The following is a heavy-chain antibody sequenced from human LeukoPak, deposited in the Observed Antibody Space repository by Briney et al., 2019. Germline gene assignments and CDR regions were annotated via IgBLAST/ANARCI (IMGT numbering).Heavy chain of an antibody. D-gene: IGHD3-3*01. J-gene: IGHJ5*02. V-gene: IGHV4-30-4*08. CDR2: IYYSGST. CDR3: ARDQGDFWSGYSNWFDP. Sequence: SETLSLTCTVSGGSISSGDYYWSWIRQPPGKGLEWIGYIYYSGSTYYNPSLKSRVTISVDTSKNQFSLKLSSVTAADTAVYYCARDQGDFWSGYSNWFDPWGQGTLVTVSS. CDR1: GGSISSGDYY.